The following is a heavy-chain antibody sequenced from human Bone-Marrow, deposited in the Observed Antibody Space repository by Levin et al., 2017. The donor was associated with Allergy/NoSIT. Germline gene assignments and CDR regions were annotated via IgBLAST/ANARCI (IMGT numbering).Heavy chain of an antibody. CDR1: GHTFTDYY. CDR3: ARGSPLERWGQFGGAEY. J-gene: IGHJ4*02. Sequence: ASVKVSCKASGHTFTDYYIQWVRQAPGQGLEWMGWINPQNGDTDYAAKFQGRVTLTRDTSITTVYMDLSGLKSDDTAVYYCARGSPLERWGQFGGAEYWGQGTLVAVSS. CDR2: INPQNGDT. V-gene: IGHV1-2*02. D-gene: IGHD3-3*01.